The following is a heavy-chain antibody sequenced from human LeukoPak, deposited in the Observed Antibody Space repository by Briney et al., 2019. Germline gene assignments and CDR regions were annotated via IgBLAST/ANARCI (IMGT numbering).Heavy chain of an antibody. CDR3: ATSLAAAGSYYYYGMDV. CDR1: GRSISSYY. D-gene: IGHD6-13*01. Sequence: SETLSLTCTVSGRSISSYYWSWIRQPPGQGLEWIGYIYYSGSTNYNPSLKSRVTISVDTSKNQFSLKLSSVTAADTAVYYCATSLAAAGSYYYYGMDVWGQGTTVTVSS. CDR2: IYYSGST. J-gene: IGHJ6*02. V-gene: IGHV4-59*01.